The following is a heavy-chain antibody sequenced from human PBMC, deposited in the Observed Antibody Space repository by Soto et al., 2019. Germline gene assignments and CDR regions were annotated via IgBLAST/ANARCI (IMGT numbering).Heavy chain of an antibody. CDR1: GFTFSSYA. Sequence: QVQLVESGGGVVQPGRSLRLSCAASGFTFSSYAMHWVRQAPGKGLEWVAVISYDGSNKYYADSVRGRFTISRDNSKNKLYLQMNSLRAEDTAVYYCARDGPTKLPTSGMDVWGQGTTVTVSS. CDR3: ARDGPTKLPTSGMDV. CDR2: ISYDGSNK. J-gene: IGHJ6*02. V-gene: IGHV3-30-3*01. D-gene: IGHD1-7*01.